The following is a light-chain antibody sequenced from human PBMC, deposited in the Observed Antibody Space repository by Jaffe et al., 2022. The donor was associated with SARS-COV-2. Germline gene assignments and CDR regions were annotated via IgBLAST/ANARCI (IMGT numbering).Light chain of an antibody. CDR1: QSVSSN. CDR3: QHYKNWPYT. V-gene: IGKV3-15*01. CDR2: GAS. Sequence: EIVMTQSPVTLSVSPGERATLSCRASQSVSSNLAWYQQKPGQAPRLLIYGASTRATGIPARFSGSGSGTEFTLTISSLQSEDFAVYYCQHYKNWPYTFGQGTKLEIE. J-gene: IGKJ2*01.